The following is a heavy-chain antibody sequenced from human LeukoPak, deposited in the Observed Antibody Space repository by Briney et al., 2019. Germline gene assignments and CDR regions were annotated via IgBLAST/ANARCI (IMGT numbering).Heavy chain of an antibody. CDR2: ISSSSSTI. V-gene: IGHV3-48*04. J-gene: IGHJ6*02. CDR3: ARVSALVPAAMLKYYYYGMDV. D-gene: IGHD2-2*01. CDR1: GFTFSSYS. Sequence: GGSLRLSCAASGFTFSSYSMNWVRQAPGKGLEWASYISSSSSTIYYADSVKGRFTISRDNAKNSLYLQMNSLRAEDTAVYYCARVSALVPAAMLKYYYYGMDVWGQGTTVTVSS.